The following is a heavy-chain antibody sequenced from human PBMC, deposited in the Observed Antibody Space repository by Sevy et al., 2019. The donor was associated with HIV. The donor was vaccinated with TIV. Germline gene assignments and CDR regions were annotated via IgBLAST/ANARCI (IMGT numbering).Heavy chain of an antibody. CDR2: ISSSSSYI. CDR3: ARDDVTMIVVDRLRDADYYGMDV. CDR1: GFTFSSYS. V-gene: IGHV3-21*01. J-gene: IGHJ6*02. Sequence: GGSLRLSCAASGFTFSSYSMNWVRQAPGKGLEWVSSISSSSSYIYYADSVKGRFTISRDNAKNSRYLQMNSLRAEDTAVYYCARDDVTMIVVDRLRDADYYGMDVWGQGTTVTVSS. D-gene: IGHD3-22*01.